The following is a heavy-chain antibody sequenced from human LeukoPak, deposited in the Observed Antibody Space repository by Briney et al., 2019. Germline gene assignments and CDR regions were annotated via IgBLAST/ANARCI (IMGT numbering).Heavy chain of an antibody. J-gene: IGHJ4*02. CDR3: ARGVAASFNVDY. CDR1: GFTFSNFA. CDR2: IGGGDGSI. D-gene: IGHD1-26*01. V-gene: IGHV3-23*01. Sequence: PGGSLRLSCAASGFTFSNFAVNWVRQAPGKGLEWVSVIGGGDGSIYYADSVKGRFTISRDNSKNTLYLQMNSLRAEDTALYYCARGVAASFNVDYWGQGTLVTVSS.